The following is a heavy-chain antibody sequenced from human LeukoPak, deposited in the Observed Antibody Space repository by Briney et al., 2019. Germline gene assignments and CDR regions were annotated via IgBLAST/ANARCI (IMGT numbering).Heavy chain of an antibody. Sequence: SQXLSLTCTVSGGSISSGNYYWRWLRQPAGKGMEWIGRIYATGSNNYNPSLKSRVTISEDKTKKQFSLKRSSVTAAATAVYYCARAVGSSESNWFDPWGQGTLATVSS. J-gene: IGHJ5*02. CDR2: IYATGSN. V-gene: IGHV4-61*02. CDR3: ARAVGSSESNWFDP. CDR1: GGSISSGNYY. D-gene: IGHD1-26*01.